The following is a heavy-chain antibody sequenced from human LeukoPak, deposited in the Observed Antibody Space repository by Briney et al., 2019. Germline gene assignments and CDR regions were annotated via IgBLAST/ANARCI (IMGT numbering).Heavy chain of an antibody. J-gene: IGHJ4*02. V-gene: IGHV3-21*01. CDR2: ISSSSSYI. D-gene: IGHD3-3*01. Sequence: GGSLRLSCAASGFTFSSYSMNWVRQAPGKGLEWVSSISSSSSYIYYADSVKGRFTISRDNAKNSLYLQMNSLRAEDTAVYYCASGFFWSGYCFDYWGQGTLVTVSS. CDR3: ASGFFWSGYCFDY. CDR1: GFTFSSYS.